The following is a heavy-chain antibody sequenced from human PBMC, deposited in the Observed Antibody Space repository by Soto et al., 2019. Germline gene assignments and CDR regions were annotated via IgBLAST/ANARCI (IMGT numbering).Heavy chain of an antibody. Sequence: SVPKSLTCTVAGGTICSSGYYWGWNRQPPGKGLEWIGSIYYSGSTYYNPSLKSRVTISVDTSKNQFSLKLSSVTAADTAVYYCARASLWFGELPVFDYWGQGTLVTVSS. D-gene: IGHD3-10*01. V-gene: IGHV4-39*01. J-gene: IGHJ4*02. CDR3: ARASLWFGELPVFDY. CDR1: GGTICSSGYY. CDR2: IYYSGST.